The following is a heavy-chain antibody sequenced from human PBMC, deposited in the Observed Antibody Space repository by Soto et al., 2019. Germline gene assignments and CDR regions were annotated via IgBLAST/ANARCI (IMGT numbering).Heavy chain of an antibody. CDR2: ISAYNGNT. D-gene: IGHD3-10*01. CDR3: ARSDPVTMVRGVIILFDY. J-gene: IGHJ4*02. Sequence: AASVKVSCKASGYTFTSYGISWVRQAPGQGLEWMGWISAYNGNTNYAQKLQGRVTMTTDTSTSTAYMELRSLRSDDTAVYYCARSDPVTMVRGVIILFDYWGQGTLVTVSS. V-gene: IGHV1-18*01. CDR1: GYTFTSYG.